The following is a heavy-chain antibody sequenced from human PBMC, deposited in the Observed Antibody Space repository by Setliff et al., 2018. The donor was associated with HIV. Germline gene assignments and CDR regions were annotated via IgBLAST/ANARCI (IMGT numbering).Heavy chain of an antibody. CDR2: ISAYNGNT. V-gene: IGHV1-18*01. CDR1: GYSFSSHG. CDR3: ALKGAYDILTGFPN. D-gene: IGHD3-9*01. J-gene: IGHJ4*02. Sequence: ASVKVSCKTSGYSFSSHGVSWVRQAPGQGLEWMGWISAYNGNTNYAQKLQGRVTMTTDTSTSTAYMELSSLRSEDTAVYYCALKGAYDILTGFPNWGQGTLVTVSS.